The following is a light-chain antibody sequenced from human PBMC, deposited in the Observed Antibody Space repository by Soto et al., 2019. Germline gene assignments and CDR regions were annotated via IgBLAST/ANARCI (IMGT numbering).Light chain of an antibody. Sequence: DIQMTQSPSSLSASVGDRGTITCRASQGISNYLAWYQQKPGKVPKLLIYAASTLQSGVPSRFSGSVSGTDFTLTISSLQPEDVSTYYCQKYNSPWITFGPGTKVDIK. CDR2: AAS. V-gene: IGKV1-27*01. J-gene: IGKJ3*01. CDR1: QGISNY. CDR3: QKYNSPWIT.